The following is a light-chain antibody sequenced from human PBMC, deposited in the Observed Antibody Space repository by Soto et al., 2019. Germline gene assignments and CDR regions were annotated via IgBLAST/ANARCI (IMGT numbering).Light chain of an antibody. CDR2: DAS. CDR1: QGVGSN. V-gene: IGKV3-15*01. CDR3: QQFNIWPHMLS. J-gene: IGKJ4*01. Sequence: IVVTQSPATLSVSPGEGVTLSCRASQGVGSNLAWYQQRPGQAPRLLIYDASTRATGIPARFSGSGSGTDFTIIISSLQSEDFAVYYCQQFNIWPHMLSFGGGTKLE.